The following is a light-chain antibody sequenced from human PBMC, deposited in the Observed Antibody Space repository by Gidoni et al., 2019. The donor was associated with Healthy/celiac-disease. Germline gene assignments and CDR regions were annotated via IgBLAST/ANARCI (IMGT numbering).Light chain of an antibody. CDR1: NIGIKS. V-gene: IGLV3-21*02. J-gene: IGLJ1*01. CDR3: QVWDSSSDHQV. Sequence: SYVLTQPPPVSVAPGQTARITCGGNNIGIKSVLVVYDDSDRPSGIPERFSGSNSGNTATLTISRVEAGDEADYYCQVWDSSSDHQVFGTGTKVTVL. CDR2: DDS.